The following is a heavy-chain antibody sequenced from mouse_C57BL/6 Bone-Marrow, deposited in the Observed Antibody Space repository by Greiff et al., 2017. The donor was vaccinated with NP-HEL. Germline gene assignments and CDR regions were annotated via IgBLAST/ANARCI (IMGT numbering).Heavy chain of an antibody. J-gene: IGHJ3*01. CDR2: IHPNSGST. Sequence: QVQLQQPGAELVKPGASVKLSCKASGYTFTSYWLQWVKQRPGQGLEWIGMIHPNSGSTNYTEKFKSKATVTVDKSSSTAHMQLSSLTSEDSAVYYCAIWTGAWFAYWGQGTLVTVSA. CDR3: AIWTGAWFAY. CDR1: GYTFTSYW. V-gene: IGHV1-64*01. D-gene: IGHD4-1*01.